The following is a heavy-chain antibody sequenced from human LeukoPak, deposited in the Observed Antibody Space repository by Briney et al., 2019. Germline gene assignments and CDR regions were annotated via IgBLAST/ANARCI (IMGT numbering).Heavy chain of an antibody. CDR3: ARDGSGWYRRYYYYMDV. CDR2: INPSGGST. V-gene: IGHV1-46*01. D-gene: IGHD6-19*01. CDR1: GYTFTSYY. Sequence: ASVKVSCKASGYTFTSYYLHWVRQAPGQGLEWMGIINPSGGSTTYAQKFQGRVTMTRDMSTSTVYMELSSLRAEDTAVYYCARDGSGWYRRYYYYMDVWGKGTTVTVSS. J-gene: IGHJ6*03.